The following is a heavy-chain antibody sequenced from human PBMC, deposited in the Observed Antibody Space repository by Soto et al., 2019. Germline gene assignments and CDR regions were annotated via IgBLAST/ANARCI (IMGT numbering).Heavy chain of an antibody. J-gene: IGHJ4*02. CDR1: GFTFSGSA. D-gene: IGHD2-8*01. CDR3: TRRLCTNGVCYTFGDY. V-gene: IGHV3-73*01. CDR2: IRSKANSYAT. Sequence: QSVGSLRLSCAASGFTFSGSAMHWVRQASGKGLEWVGRIRSKANSYATAYAASVKGRFTISRDDSKNTAYLQMNSLKTEDTAVYYCTRRLCTNGVCYTFGDYWGQGTLVTVS.